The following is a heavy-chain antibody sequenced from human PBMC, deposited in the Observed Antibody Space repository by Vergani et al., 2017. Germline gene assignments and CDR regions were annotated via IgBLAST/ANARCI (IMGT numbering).Heavy chain of an antibody. D-gene: IGHD3-22*01. CDR2: IKQDGSEK. CDR1: GFTFSSYW. V-gene: IGHV3-7*01. Sequence: EVQLVESGGGLVQPGGSLRLSCAASGFTFSSYWMSWVRQAPGKGLEWVANIKQDGSEKYYVDSVKGRFTISRDNSKNTLYLQMGSLRAEDMAVYYCARSYDSSGYYPNYGMDVWGQGTTVAVSS. J-gene: IGHJ6*02. CDR3: ARSYDSSGYYPNYGMDV.